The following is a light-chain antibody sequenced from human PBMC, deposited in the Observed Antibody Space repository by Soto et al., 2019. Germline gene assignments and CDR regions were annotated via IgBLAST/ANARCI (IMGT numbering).Light chain of an antibody. CDR3: ADWDDRLGVYV. J-gene: IGLJ1*01. CDR1: SSNIGSNT. V-gene: IGLV1-44*01. Sequence: QSVLTQPPSASGTPGQIVAISCSGSSSNIGSNTVTWYQQLPGTAPKLLLYSTSQRSSGVPGRFSGSKSGASASLSISGLQSEDEADYYCADWDDRLGVYVFGTGTKLTVL. CDR2: STS.